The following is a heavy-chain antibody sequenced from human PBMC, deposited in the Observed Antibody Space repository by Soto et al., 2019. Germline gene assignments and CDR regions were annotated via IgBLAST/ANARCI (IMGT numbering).Heavy chain of an antibody. CDR1: GGSISSGDYY. J-gene: IGHJ6*02. CDR3: VRVAILWFGELLGTYGMDV. V-gene: IGHV4-30-4*01. CDR2: IYYSGST. Sequence: SETLSLTCTVSGGSISSGDYYWSWIRQPPGRGLEWIGYIYYSGSTYYNPSLKSRVTISVDTSKNQFSLKLSSVTAADTAVYYCVRVAILWFGELLGTYGMDVWGQGTTVTVSS. D-gene: IGHD3-10*01.